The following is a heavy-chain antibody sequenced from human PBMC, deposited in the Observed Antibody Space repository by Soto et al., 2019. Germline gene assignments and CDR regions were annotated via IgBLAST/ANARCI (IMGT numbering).Heavy chain of an antibody. CDR2: IKSKSDGGTT. Sequence: GGSLRLSCAASGFTFGDAWMSWVRQAPLKVLDWVGRIKSKSDGGTTEYAAPVRGRFTISRDDSKNTLYLQMNSLKTEDTAVYYCTTDLWRIAVVVGSTGYFNPWGQGTPVTVSS. CDR1: GFTFGDAW. V-gene: IGHV3-15*01. CDR3: TTDLWRIAVVVGSTGYFNP. D-gene: IGHD2-15*01. J-gene: IGHJ5*02.